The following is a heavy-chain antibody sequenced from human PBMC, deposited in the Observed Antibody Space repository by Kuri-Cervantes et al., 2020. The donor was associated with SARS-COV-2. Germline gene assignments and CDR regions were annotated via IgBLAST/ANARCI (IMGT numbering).Heavy chain of an antibody. J-gene: IGHJ4*02. CDR2: ISAYNGNA. CDR3: ARHIRVLTTIHLDC. D-gene: IGHD4-17*01. CDR1: GYTFTNYD. Sequence: ASVKVSCKASGYTFTNYDISWVRQAPGQGLEWMGWISAYNGNANYAQKLQDRVTMTTDTSTNTAYMELRSLRSDDTAVYYSARHIRVLTTIHLDCWRQGTLVTVSS. V-gene: IGHV1-18*01.